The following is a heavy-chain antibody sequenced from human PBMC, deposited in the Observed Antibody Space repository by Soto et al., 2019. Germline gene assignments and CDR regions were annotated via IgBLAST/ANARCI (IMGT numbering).Heavy chain of an antibody. CDR2: IYSGGST. V-gene: IGHV3-66*01. Sequence: HPGGSLRLSCAASGFTVSSNYMSWVRQAPGKGLEWVSVIYSGGSTYYADSVKGRFTISRDNSKNTLYLQMNSLRAEDTAVYYCASGHSGLLFHYYYMDVWGKGTTVTVSS. D-gene: IGHD3-3*01. CDR1: GFTVSSNY. J-gene: IGHJ6*03. CDR3: ASGHSGLLFHYYYMDV.